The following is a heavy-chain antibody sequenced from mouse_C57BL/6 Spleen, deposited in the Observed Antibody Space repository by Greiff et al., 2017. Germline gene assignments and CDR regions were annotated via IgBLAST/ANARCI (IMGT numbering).Heavy chain of an antibody. CDR1: GYAFSSYW. D-gene: IGHD1-1*01. J-gene: IGHJ2*01. CDR3: ARTTTVPYFDY. Sequence: QVQLQQSGAELVKPGASVKISCKASGYAFSSYWMNWVKQRPGKGLEWIGQIYPGDGDTNYNGKFKGKATLTADKSSSTASMQLSSLTSEDSAVYFCARTTTVPYFDYWGQGTTLTVSS. V-gene: IGHV1-80*01. CDR2: IYPGDGDT.